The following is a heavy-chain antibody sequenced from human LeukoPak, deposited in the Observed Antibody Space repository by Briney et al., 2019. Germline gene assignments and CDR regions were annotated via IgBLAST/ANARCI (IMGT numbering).Heavy chain of an antibody. CDR1: VYTFTSYS. CDR2: ISAYNGNT. V-gene: IGHV1-18*01. D-gene: IGHD2-15*01. CDR3: ARDNGGRRYADY. Sequence: ASVKVSCKASVYTFTSYSISWERHATGQGLEWMVWISAYNGNTNYAQKLQGRVTMTTDTSTSTAYMELRSLRSDDTAVYYCARDNGGRRYADYWGQGTLVTVSS. J-gene: IGHJ4*02.